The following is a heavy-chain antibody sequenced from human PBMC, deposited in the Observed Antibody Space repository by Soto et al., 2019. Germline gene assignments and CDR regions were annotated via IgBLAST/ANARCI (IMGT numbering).Heavy chain of an antibody. CDR1: GFTFSDYY. CDR3: AREPLAARHYYYYYGMDV. J-gene: IGHJ6*02. Sequence: PGGSLRPSCAASGFTFSDYYMSWIRQAPGKGLGWVSYISSSGSSIYYADSVKGRFTISRDNAKNSLYLQMNSLRAEDTAVYYCAREPLAARHYYYYYGMDVWGQGTTVTVSS. D-gene: IGHD6-6*01. V-gene: IGHV3-11*01. CDR2: ISSSGSSI.